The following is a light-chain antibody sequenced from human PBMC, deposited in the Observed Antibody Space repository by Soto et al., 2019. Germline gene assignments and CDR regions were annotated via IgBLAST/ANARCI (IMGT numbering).Light chain of an antibody. V-gene: IGKV3-15*01. CDR3: QQYNAWPRT. J-gene: IGKJ1*01. Sequence: EIVMQQSPATMSVSPGESATLSCRASLSVSRNLAWYQQKPGQAPRLLIFDASTRATGIPARFSGSGSGTEFTLTITSLQSEDFAVYYCQQYNAWPRTFGQGTKVDIK. CDR2: DAS. CDR1: LSVSRN.